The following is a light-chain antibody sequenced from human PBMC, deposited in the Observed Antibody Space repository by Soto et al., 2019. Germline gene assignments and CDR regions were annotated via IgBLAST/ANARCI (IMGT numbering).Light chain of an antibody. J-gene: IGKJ4*01. V-gene: IGKV2-28*01. CDR1: ASLLHSNGYNC. CDR2: FGS. Sequence: DIVMTQSPLSLPVTPGEPASISCRSSASLLHSNGYNCLDWYVQKPGQSPQLLIYFGSYRASGVPDRVSGSGSGTDFTLKISRVEAEDVGGYYCMQALQTPLTFGGGTKVEIK. CDR3: MQALQTPLT.